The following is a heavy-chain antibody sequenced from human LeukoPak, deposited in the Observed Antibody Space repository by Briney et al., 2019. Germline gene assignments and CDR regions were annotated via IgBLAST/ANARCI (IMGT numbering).Heavy chain of an antibody. Sequence: SETLSLTCSVSGGSINSDYWSWIRQPPGKGLEWIGYMYYTGSTNYNPSLKSRVTTSLATSKTQFSLKLSSVTPADTAVYYCARVSVVYGMDVWGQGTTVTVSS. V-gene: IGHV4-59*01. CDR1: GGSINSDY. CDR2: MYYTGST. J-gene: IGHJ6*02. CDR3: ARVSVVYGMDV.